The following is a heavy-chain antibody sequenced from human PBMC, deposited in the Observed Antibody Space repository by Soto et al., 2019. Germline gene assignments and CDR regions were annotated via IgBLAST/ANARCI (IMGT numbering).Heavy chain of an antibody. J-gene: IGHJ4*02. V-gene: IGHV3-23*01. CDR1: GFTFSHYA. CDR2: ISGGGGST. CDR3: AKTETFNGYYNAFDY. Sequence: GGSLRLSCATSGFTFSHYALTWVRLAPGKGLEWVASISGGGGSTYYADSVKGRFSISRDNSNRMVYLQMGSLTAGDTAVYYCAKTETFNGYYNAFDYWGQGTRVTVSS. D-gene: IGHD3-9*01.